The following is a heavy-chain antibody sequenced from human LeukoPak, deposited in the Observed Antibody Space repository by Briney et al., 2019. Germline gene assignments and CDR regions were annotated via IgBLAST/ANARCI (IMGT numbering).Heavy chain of an antibody. J-gene: IGHJ6*04. CDR2: INHSGST. V-gene: IGHV4-34*01. CDR1: GGSFSGYY. D-gene: IGHD5-12*01. CDR3: ARRGYDHSGYYYSMDV. Sequence: SETLSLTCAVYGGSFSGYYWSWIRQPPGKGLEWIGEINHSGSTNYNPSLKSRVTISVDTSKNQFSLKLSSVTAADTAVYYCARRGYDHSGYYYSMDVWGKGTTVTVSS.